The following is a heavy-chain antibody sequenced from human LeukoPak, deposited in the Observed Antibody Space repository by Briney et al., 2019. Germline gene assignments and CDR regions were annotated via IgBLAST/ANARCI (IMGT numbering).Heavy chain of an antibody. CDR1: GFTFSSYV. CDR3: ASGPKYYYDSSGYYPNFDY. J-gene: IGHJ4*02. Sequence: PGGSLRLSCAASGFTFSSYVMHWVRQAPGKGLEWVAIISYDGSNEYYADSVKGRFTISRDNSKNTLYLQMNSLRAEDTAVYYCASGPKYYYDSSGYYPNFDYWGQGTLVTVSS. D-gene: IGHD3-22*01. CDR2: ISYDGSNE. V-gene: IGHV3-30*04.